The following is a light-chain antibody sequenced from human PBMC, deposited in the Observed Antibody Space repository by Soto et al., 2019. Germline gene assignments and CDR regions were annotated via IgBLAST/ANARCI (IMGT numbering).Light chain of an antibody. CDR1: QSISSW. V-gene: IGKV1-17*01. CDR2: EAS. CDR3: VQHYSYPLT. Sequence: DIQMTQSPSSLSASVGDRVTITCRASQSISSWLAWYQQKPGKAPERLIYEASVLQSGVPSRFSGSGSGTEFTLTVSSLQPEDFATYYCVQHYSYPLTFGGGTKVDI. J-gene: IGKJ4*01.